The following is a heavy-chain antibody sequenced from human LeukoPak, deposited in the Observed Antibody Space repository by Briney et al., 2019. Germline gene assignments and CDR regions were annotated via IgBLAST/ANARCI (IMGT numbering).Heavy chain of an antibody. Sequence: SVKVSCKASGGTFSSYAISWVQQAPGQGLEWMGRIIPILGIANYAQKFQGRVTITADKSTSTAYMELSGLRSEDTAVYYCARATDPSSWYSAYGMDVWGQGTTVTVSS. J-gene: IGHJ6*02. D-gene: IGHD6-13*01. V-gene: IGHV1-69*04. CDR2: IIPILGIA. CDR3: ARATDPSSWYSAYGMDV. CDR1: GGTFSSYA.